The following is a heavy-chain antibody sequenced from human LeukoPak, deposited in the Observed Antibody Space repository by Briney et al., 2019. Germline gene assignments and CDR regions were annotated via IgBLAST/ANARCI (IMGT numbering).Heavy chain of an antibody. CDR3: ARHPSRRGAFDI. Sequence: SETLSLTCTVSGGSISSSSYYWGWIRQPPGKGLEWIGSIYYSGSTYYNPSLKSRVTISVDTSKNQFSLKLSSVTAADTAVYYCARHPSRRGAFDIWGRGTMVTVSS. V-gene: IGHV4-39*01. CDR2: IYYSGST. CDR1: GGSISSSSYY. J-gene: IGHJ3*02.